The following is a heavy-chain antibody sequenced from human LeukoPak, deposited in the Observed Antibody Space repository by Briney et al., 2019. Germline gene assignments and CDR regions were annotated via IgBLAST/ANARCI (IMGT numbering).Heavy chain of an antibody. CDR1: GYNFTNHW. D-gene: IGHD6-6*01. CDR3: ARHSDVPLDL. V-gene: IGHV5-51*01. CDR2: IWPDDSDT. J-gene: IGHJ5*02. Sequence: GESLKISFKASGYNFTNHWVAWVRQRPGKGLEWMGIIWPDDSDTRYSPSFQGLVSISVDKSISTAHLQWRSLKASDTALYFCARHSDVPLDLWGQGTLVIVSS.